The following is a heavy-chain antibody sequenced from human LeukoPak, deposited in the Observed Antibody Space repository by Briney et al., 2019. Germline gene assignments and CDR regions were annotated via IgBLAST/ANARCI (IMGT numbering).Heavy chain of an antibody. Sequence: PGGSLRLSCAASGFTFSSYVMSWVRQAPGKGLEWVSTISGNGRNTYYADSVKGRFTISRDNSKITLYLEMNSLRAEDTAVYYCARGRGVYGYWYFDLWGRGTLVTVSS. CDR2: ISGNGRNT. J-gene: IGHJ2*01. D-gene: IGHD2-15*01. V-gene: IGHV3-23*01. CDR1: GFTFSSYV. CDR3: ARGRGVYGYWYFDL.